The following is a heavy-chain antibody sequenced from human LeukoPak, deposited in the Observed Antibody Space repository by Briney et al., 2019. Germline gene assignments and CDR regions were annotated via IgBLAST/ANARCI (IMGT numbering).Heavy chain of an antibody. CDR1: GGSISSYY. J-gene: IGHJ3*02. D-gene: IGHD4-17*01. CDR3: ARDQGDYGDYDGDNAFDI. CDR2: IYYSGST. V-gene: IGHV4-59*01. Sequence: SETLSLTCTVSGGSISSYYWSWIRQPPGKGREWIGYIYYSGSTNYSPSLKSRVTISVDTSKNQFSLKLSSVTAADTAVYYCARDQGDYGDYDGDNAFDIWGQGTMVTVSS.